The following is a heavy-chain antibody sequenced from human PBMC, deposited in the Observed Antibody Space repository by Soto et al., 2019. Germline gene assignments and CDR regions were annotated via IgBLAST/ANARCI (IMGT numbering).Heavy chain of an antibody. D-gene: IGHD2-15*01. CDR1: GGSISSYY. CDR3: ARGGRWYGVYYFDY. Sequence: SETLSLTCTVSGGSISSYYWSWIRQPPGKGLEWIGYIYYSGSTNYNPSLKSRVTISVDTSKNQFSLKLSSVTAADTAVYYCARGGRWYGVYYFDYWGQGTLVTVSS. CDR2: IYYSGST. V-gene: IGHV4-59*01. J-gene: IGHJ4*02.